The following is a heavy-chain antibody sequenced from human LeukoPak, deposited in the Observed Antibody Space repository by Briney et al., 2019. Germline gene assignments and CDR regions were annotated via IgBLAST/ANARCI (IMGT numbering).Heavy chain of an antibody. CDR3: ARDFDSSGYYYEGSEY. CDR1: GFTFSSYS. CDR2: ISSSSSTI. Sequence: GGSLRLSCAASGFTFSSYSMNWVRQAPGKGLEWVSYISSSSSTIYYADSVKGRFTISRDNAKNSLYLQMNSLRAEDTAVYYCARDFDSSGYYYEGSEYWGQGTLVTVSS. D-gene: IGHD3-22*01. V-gene: IGHV3-48*04. J-gene: IGHJ4*02.